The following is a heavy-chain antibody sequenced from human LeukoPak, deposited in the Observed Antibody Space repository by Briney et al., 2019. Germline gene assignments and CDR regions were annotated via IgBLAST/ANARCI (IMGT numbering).Heavy chain of an antibody. J-gene: IGHJ6*03. CDR2: IYTSGST. CDR1: GGSISSYY. V-gene: IGHV4-4*07. D-gene: IGHD3-3*01. CDR3: ARAANDFWSGYANYYYYYMDV. Sequence: SETLSLTCTVSGGSISSYYWSWIRQPAGKGLEWIGRIYTSGSTNYNPSLKSRVTMSVDTSKNQFSLKLSSVTAADTAVYYCARAANDFWSGYANYYYYYMDVWGKGTTVTVSS.